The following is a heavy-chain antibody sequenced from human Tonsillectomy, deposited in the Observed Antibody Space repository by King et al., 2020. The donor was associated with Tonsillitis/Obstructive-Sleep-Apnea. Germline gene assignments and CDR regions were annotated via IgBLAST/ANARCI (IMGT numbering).Heavy chain of an antibody. J-gene: IGHJ6*03. D-gene: IGHD5-12*01. CDR1: GGTFSSYD. CDR2: IIPIFGTA. Sequence: VQLVQSGAEVKKPGFSVKLSCKASGGTFSSYDISWVRQAPGQGLEWMGGIIPIFGTANYAQKFQGRVTITADESTSTAYMELSSLRSEDTAVYYCARSVATIDYYYYHYMDVWGKGTTVTVSS. V-gene: IGHV1-69*12. CDR3: ARSVATIDYYYYHYMDV.